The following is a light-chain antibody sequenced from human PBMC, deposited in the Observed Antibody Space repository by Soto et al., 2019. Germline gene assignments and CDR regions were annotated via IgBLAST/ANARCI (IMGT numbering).Light chain of an antibody. CDR1: SSNIGSNA. CDR2: INN. V-gene: IGLV1-44*01. Sequence: QSVLTQPPSASGTPGQRVTISCSGSSSNIGSNAVNWYQQLPGTAPKLLSYINNQRPSGVPDRFSGSKSGTSASLAISGLQSEDEAHYYCSVWDDSLNGVVFGGGTKLTVL. J-gene: IGLJ2*01. CDR3: SVWDDSLNGVV.